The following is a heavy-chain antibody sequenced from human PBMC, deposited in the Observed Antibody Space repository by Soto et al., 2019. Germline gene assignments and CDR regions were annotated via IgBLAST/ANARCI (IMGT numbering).Heavy chain of an antibody. CDR1: GFTFSSYG. CDR3: ARTLKKVAGTGPIDY. D-gene: IGHD6-19*01. V-gene: IGHV3-33*01. CDR2: IWYDGSNK. Sequence: GGSLRLSCAASGFTFSSYGMHWVRQAPGKGLELVAVIWYDGSNKYYADSVKGRFTISRDNSKNTLYLQMNSLRAEDTAVYYCARTLKKVAGTGPIDYWGQGTLVTVSS. J-gene: IGHJ4*02.